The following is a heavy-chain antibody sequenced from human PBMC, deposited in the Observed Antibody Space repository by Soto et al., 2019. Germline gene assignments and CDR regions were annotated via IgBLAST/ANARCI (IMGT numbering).Heavy chain of an antibody. CDR2: IYPGDSDT. D-gene: IGHD5-18*01. CDR3: ARSVDTPMVGYYYGMDV. V-gene: IGHV5-51*01. Sequence: PGESLKISCKGSGYSFTSYWIGWVRQMPGKGLEWMGIIYPGDSDTRYSPSFQGQVTISADKSISTAYLQWSSLKASDTAMYYCARSVDTPMVGYYYGMDVWGQGTTVTVSS. J-gene: IGHJ6*02. CDR1: GYSFTSYW.